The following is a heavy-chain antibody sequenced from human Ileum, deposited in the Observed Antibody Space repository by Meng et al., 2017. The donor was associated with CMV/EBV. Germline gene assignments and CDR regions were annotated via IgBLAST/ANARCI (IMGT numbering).Heavy chain of an antibody. V-gene: IGHV4-39*02. J-gene: IGHJ5*02. D-gene: IGHD2-21*01. Sequence: SETLSLTCTVSGGAISHAGNYWAWVRQSPGKGLEWIGSIYYRGSTYYNPSLKSRVTISVDLSKNHFSLNLDSVTAADTATYYCARLVESFDPWGPGTLVTVSS. CDR3: ARLVESFDP. CDR2: IYYRGST. CDR1: GGAISHAGNY.